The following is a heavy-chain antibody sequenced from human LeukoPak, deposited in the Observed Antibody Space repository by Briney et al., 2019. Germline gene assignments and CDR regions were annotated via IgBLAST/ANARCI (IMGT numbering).Heavy chain of an antibody. J-gene: IGHJ3*02. D-gene: IGHD1-1*01. CDR1: GYTFTSYG. V-gene: IGHV1-18*01. CDR3: ARVRVSWNVPDDAFDI. Sequence: GASVKVSCKASGYTFTSYGISWVRQAPGQGLEWMGWISAYNGNTNYAQKLPGRVTMTTDTSTSTAYMELRSLRSDDTAVYYCARVRVSWNVPDDAFDIWGQGTMVTASS. CDR2: ISAYNGNT.